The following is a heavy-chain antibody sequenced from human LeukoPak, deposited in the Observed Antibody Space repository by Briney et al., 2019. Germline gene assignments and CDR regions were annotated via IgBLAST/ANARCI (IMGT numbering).Heavy chain of an antibody. J-gene: IGHJ4*02. D-gene: IGHD4-17*01. Sequence: ASVKVSCKASGYTFTSYYMHWVRQAPGQGLEWMGIINPSGGSTSYAQKLQGRVTMTRDMSTSTVYMELSSLRSEDTAVYYCARVLGLSDGDYARWVFDYWGQGTLVTVSS. CDR1: GYTFTSYY. V-gene: IGHV1-46*01. CDR3: ARVLGLSDGDYARWVFDY. CDR2: INPSGGST.